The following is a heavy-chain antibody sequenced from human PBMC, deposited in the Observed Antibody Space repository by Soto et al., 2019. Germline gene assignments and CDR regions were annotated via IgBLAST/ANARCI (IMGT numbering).Heavy chain of an antibody. CDR1: GGSISSSSYY. J-gene: IGHJ4*02. Sequence: ETLSLTCTVSGGSISSSSYYWGWIRQPPGKGLEWIGSTYYSGSTYYNPSLKSRVTISVDTSKNQFSLKLSSVTAADTAVYYCARTSPVDTAMASRFYYFDYWGQGTLVTVS. D-gene: IGHD5-18*01. CDR2: TYYSGST. CDR3: ARTSPVDTAMASRFYYFDY. V-gene: IGHV4-39*01.